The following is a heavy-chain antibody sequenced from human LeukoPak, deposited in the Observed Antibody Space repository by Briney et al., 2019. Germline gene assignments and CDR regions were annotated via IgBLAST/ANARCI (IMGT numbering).Heavy chain of an antibody. CDR3: AREPAYSSSWYNDAFDI. CDR1: GFTFSSYS. D-gene: IGHD6-13*01. V-gene: IGHV3-48*01. J-gene: IGHJ3*02. CDR2: ISSSSSTI. Sequence: PGGSLRLSCAVSGFTFSSYSMNWVRQAPGKGLEWVSYISSSSSTIYYADSVKGRFTISRDNAKNSLYLQMNGLRAEDTAVYYCAREPAYSSSWYNDAFDIWGQGTMVTVSS.